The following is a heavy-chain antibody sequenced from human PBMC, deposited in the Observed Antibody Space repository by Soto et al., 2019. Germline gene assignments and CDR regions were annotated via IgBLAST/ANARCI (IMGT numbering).Heavy chain of an antibody. V-gene: IGHV4-59*01. CDR3: ARGNWNLKLDYYYGMDV. D-gene: IGHD1-7*01. CDR2: IYYSGST. CDR1: GGSISSYY. Sequence: PSETLSLTCTVSGGSISSYYWSWIRQPPGEGLEWIGYIYYSGSTNYNPSLKSRVTISVDTSKNQFSLKLSSVTAADTAVYYCARGNWNLKLDYYYGMDVWGQGTTVTVSS. J-gene: IGHJ6*02.